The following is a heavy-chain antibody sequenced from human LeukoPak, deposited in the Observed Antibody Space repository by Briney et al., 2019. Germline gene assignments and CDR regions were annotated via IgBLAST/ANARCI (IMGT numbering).Heavy chain of an antibody. V-gene: IGHV1-8*01. Sequence: GASVKVSCKASGYTFTSYDINWVRQATGQGLEWMGWMNPNSGNTGYAQKFQGRVTMTRNTSISTAYMELSSLRSEDTAVYYCARGINWNGGIDYWGQGTLVTVSS. CDR1: GYTFTSYD. J-gene: IGHJ4*02. CDR2: MNPNSGNT. D-gene: IGHD1-1*01. CDR3: ARGINWNGGIDY.